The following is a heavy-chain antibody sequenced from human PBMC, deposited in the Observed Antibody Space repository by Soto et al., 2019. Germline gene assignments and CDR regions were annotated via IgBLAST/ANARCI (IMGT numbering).Heavy chain of an antibody. CDR2: INHSGST. Sequence: GGSFSGYYWSWIRQPPGKGLEWIGEINHSGSTNYNPSLKSRVTISVDTSKNQFSLKLSSVTAADTAVYYCARARTGAVAGRYYYYYMDVWGKGTTVTV. D-gene: IGHD6-19*01. CDR3: ARARTGAVAGRYYYYYMDV. CDR1: GGSFSGYY. J-gene: IGHJ6*03. V-gene: IGHV4-34*01.